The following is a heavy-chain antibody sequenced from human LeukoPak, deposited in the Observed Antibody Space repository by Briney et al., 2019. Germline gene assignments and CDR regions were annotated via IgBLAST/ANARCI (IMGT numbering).Heavy chain of an antibody. CDR3: AKTVSSSYYDSSGYYELDY. Sequence: GGSLRLSCAASGFTFSSYAMSWVRQAPGKGLEWVSAISGSGGSTYYADSVKGRFTISRDNSKNTLYLQMNSLRAEDTAVYYCAKTVSSSYYDSSGYYELDYWGQGTLVTVSS. V-gene: IGHV3-23*01. CDR2: ISGSGGST. J-gene: IGHJ4*02. CDR1: GFTFSSYA. D-gene: IGHD3-22*01.